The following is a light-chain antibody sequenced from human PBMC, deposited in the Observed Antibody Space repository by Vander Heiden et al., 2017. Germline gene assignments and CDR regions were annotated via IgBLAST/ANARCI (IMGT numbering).Light chain of an antibody. Sequence: QSALTQPRSVSGSPGPSVTISCTGTSSDVGGYNYVSWYQQHPGKAPKLMINDVNKRPSGVPDRFSGFKSGNTASLTIFGLQAEDEADYYCCSYAGTYSWVFGGGTKLTVL. CDR2: DVN. CDR1: SSDVGGYNY. CDR3: CSYAGTYSWV. V-gene: IGLV2-11*01. J-gene: IGLJ3*02.